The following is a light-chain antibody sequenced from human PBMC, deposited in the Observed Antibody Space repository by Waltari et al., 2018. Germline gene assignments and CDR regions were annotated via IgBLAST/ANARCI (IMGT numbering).Light chain of an antibody. Sequence: SSELTQPPSVSVSPGQTARITCSGDTLPKKYVYWYHQKSGRAPVLVIYEDNKRPSGLVERFSGSSSGSMAALTISGAQVEDEGYYCCYSTLGSDNHGAVFVGGTTLTVL. CDR3: YSTLGSDNHGAV. J-gene: IGLJ3*02. CDR1: TLPKKY. CDR2: EDN. V-gene: IGLV3-10*01.